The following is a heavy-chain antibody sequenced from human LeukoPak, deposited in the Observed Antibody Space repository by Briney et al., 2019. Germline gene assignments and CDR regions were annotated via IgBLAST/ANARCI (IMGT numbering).Heavy chain of an antibody. CDR1: GYSFSSYG. CDR3: ARLYGANVGYLDY. Sequence: PGRSLRLSGAVSGYSFSSYGMHWARPAPGKGLEWVAPLWYDGSQKYYADTVRSRFTVSRDNSKNTLYLQMDSLRAEDAAVYYCARLYGANVGYLDYWGQGTLVTVSS. D-gene: IGHD4-23*01. CDR2: LWYDGSQK. V-gene: IGHV3-33*03. J-gene: IGHJ4*02.